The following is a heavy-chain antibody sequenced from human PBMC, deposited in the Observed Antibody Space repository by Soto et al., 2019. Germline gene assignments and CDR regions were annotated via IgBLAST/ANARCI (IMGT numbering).Heavy chain of an antibody. CDR1: GGTFSSYT. J-gene: IGHJ4*02. Sequence: SVKVSCKASGGTFSSYTISWVRQAPGQGLEWMGRIIPILGIANYAQKFQGRVTITADKSTSTAYMELSSLRSEDTAVYYCATSRYGDKYYFDYWGQGTLVTVSS. CDR2: IIPILGIA. D-gene: IGHD4-17*01. CDR3: ATSRYGDKYYFDY. V-gene: IGHV1-69*02.